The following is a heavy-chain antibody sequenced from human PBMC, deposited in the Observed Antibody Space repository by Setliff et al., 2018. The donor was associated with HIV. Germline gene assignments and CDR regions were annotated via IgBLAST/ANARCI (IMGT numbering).Heavy chain of an antibody. V-gene: IGHV3-30*04. CDR3: ARAPSWQRQVDF. CDR1: GFTFSNYA. Sequence: PGGSLRLSCAVSGFTFSNYAMHWVRQASGKGLEWVAVISYDGNYKYYSDSVKGRFTISRDNSKNTLYLQMDSLRPKDTAAYYCARAPSWQRQVDFWGQGTRVTVSS. CDR2: ISYDGNYK. D-gene: IGHD6-25*01. J-gene: IGHJ4*02.